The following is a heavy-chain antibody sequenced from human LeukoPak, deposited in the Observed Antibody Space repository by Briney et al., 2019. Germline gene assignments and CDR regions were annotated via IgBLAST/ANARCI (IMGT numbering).Heavy chain of an antibody. V-gene: IGHV4-59*01. D-gene: IGHD3-22*01. CDR1: VGSMRNYY. Sequence: PSETLSLTCIVSVGSMRNYYWGWIRQPPGKGPEWIGYIYHSGITRFNPSLKSRASISLDTSKNQFSLKLTSVTAADTAVYYCARSRYYYDTSGYAYWGQGTHVTVSS. J-gene: IGHJ4*02. CDR3: ARSRYYYDTSGYAY. CDR2: IYHSGIT.